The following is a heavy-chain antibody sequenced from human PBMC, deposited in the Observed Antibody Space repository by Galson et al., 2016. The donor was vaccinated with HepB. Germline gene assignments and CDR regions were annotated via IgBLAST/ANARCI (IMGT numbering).Heavy chain of an antibody. J-gene: IGHJ4*02. D-gene: IGHD1-26*01. Sequence: ETLSLTCNVSGGSIRSYYWSWLRQPPGKGLEWIGYMYYIGTPNYNPSLKSRVTISIDTSKNQFSLKLTSVTAADTAVYYCARNQKWDLKVGTSIVFDYWGQGTLVTASA. CDR1: GGSIRSYY. CDR2: MYYIGTP. V-gene: IGHV4-59*01. CDR3: ARNQKWDLKVGTSIVFDY.